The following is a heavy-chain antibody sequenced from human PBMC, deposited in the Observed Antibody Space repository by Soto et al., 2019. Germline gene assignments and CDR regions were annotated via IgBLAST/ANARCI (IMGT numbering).Heavy chain of an antibody. CDR3: ASPKPGYYYDSSGYRFDY. CDR1: GGSISSSSYY. CDR2: IYYSGST. D-gene: IGHD3-22*01. V-gene: IGHV4-39*01. Sequence: SETLSLTCTVSGGSISSSSYYWGWIRQPPGKGLEWIGSIYYSGSTYYNPSLKSRVTISVDTSKNQFSLKLSSVTAADTAVYYCASPKPGYYYDSSGYRFDYWGQGTLVTVSS. J-gene: IGHJ4*02.